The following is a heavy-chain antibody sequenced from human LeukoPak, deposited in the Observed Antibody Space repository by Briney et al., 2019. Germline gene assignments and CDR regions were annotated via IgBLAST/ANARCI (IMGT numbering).Heavy chain of an antibody. CDR3: AKYREARYCSSTSCLDAFDI. D-gene: IGHD2-2*01. CDR1: GFTFSSYA. Sequence: GGSLRLSCAASGFTFSSYAMSWVRQAPGKGLEWVSAISGSGGSTYYADSVKGRFTISRDNSKNTLYLQMNSLRAEDTAVYYCAKYREARYCSSTSCLDAFDIGCQGTMVTVSS. CDR2: ISGSGGST. V-gene: IGHV3-23*01. J-gene: IGHJ3*02.